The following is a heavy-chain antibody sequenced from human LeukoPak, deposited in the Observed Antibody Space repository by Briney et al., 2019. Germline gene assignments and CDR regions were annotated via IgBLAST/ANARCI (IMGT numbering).Heavy chain of an antibody. V-gene: IGHV3-7*03. CDR3: AREKFLEWYAVAGTFGYFDY. CDR2: IKQDGSEK. J-gene: IGHJ4*02. D-gene: IGHD6-19*01. CDR1: GFTFSNYW. Sequence: GGSLRLFCAASGFTFSNYWMSWVRQAPGKGLEWVANIKQDGSEKYYVDSVKGRFTISRDNAKNSLYLQMNSLRAEDTAVYYCAREKFLEWYAVAGTFGYFDYWGQGTLVTVSS.